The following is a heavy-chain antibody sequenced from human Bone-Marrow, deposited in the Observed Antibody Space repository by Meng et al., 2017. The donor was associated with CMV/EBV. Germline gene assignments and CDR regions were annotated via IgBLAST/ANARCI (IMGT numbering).Heavy chain of an antibody. CDR2: ISYDGSNK. J-gene: IGHJ3*02. D-gene: IGHD3-22*01. V-gene: IGHV3-30-3*01. CDR1: GFTFSSYA. CDR3: ARDGTMIVVGGAFNI. Sequence: GGSLRLSCAASGFTFSSYAMHWVRQAPGKGLEWVAAISYDGSNKYYADSVKCRFTISRDNSKNTLYLQMNSLSAEDTAVYYCARDGTMIVVGGAFNIWAQGTMATVPS.